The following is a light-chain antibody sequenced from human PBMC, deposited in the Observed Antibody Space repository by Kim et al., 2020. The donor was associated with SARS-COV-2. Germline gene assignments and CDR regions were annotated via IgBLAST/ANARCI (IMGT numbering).Light chain of an antibody. Sequence: STSVGDRVTLTCRACQGICNYLAWFQQNPEKAPKSLVYAASTLESGVPSSFSGSGSGTDFTLTISSLQPEDFGTYYCQHYNNYAPTFGQGTKLEF. V-gene: IGKV1-16*01. CDR2: AAS. CDR1: QGICNY. CDR3: QHYNNYAPT. J-gene: IGKJ2*01.